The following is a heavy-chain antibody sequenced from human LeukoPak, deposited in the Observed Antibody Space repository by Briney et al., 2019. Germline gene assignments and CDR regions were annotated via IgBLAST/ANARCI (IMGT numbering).Heavy chain of an antibody. J-gene: IGHJ4*02. CDR1: GYTFTSYD. D-gene: IGHD1-26*01. Sequence: ASVKVSCKASGYTFTSYDINWVRQATGQGLEWMGWISTYNGNTNYAQKLQGRVTMTTDTSTSTAYMELRSLRSDDTAVYYCARRRVYSGSYVFDYWGQGTLVTVSS. CDR2: ISTYNGNT. V-gene: IGHV1-18*01. CDR3: ARRRVYSGSYVFDY.